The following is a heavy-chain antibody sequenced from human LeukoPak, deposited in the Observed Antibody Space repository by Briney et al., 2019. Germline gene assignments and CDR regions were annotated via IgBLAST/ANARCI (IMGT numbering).Heavy chain of an antibody. CDR1: GGSISSGGYS. D-gene: IGHD2-2*01. Sequence: SETLSLTCTVSGGSISSGGYSWSWIRQPPGKGLEWIGRIYTSGSTNYNPSLKSRVTISVDTSKNQFSLKLSSVTAADTAVYYCARTWDIVVVPAAISPRGRYNWFDPWGQGTLVTVSS. CDR2: IYTSGST. V-gene: IGHV4-61*02. CDR3: ARTWDIVVVPAAISPRGRYNWFDP. J-gene: IGHJ5*02.